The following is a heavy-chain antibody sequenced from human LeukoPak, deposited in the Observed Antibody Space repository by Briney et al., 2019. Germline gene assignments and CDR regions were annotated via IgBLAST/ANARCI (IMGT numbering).Heavy chain of an antibody. V-gene: IGHV3-23*01. Sequence: GSLKLSFSASGFPFSNYSMSWVRQAPGKGLELVSSISDSGANTYYADSVKGRITISRDKSKNTLNLQMNSLRAEDTAVYYCAKGSLTAYYTFDYWGQGTLVTVSS. J-gene: IGHJ4*02. CDR2: ISDSGANT. CDR3: AKGSLTAYYTFDY. D-gene: IGHD3-9*01. CDR1: GFPFSNYS.